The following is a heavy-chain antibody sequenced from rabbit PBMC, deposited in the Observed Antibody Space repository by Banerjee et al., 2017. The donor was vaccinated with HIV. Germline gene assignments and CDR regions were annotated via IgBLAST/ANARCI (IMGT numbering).Heavy chain of an antibody. CDR3: ARDLAGVTGWNFNL. CDR1: GFSFNNNYH. V-gene: IGHV1S40*01. Sequence: QSLEESGGDLVKPGASLTLTCTASGFSFNNNYHMCWVRQAPGKGLEWIACIDAGTSGTTYYANWAKGRFTFSKTSSTTVALQMTSLTAADTATYFCARDLAGVTGWNFNLWGPGTLVTVS. D-gene: IGHD4-1*01. J-gene: IGHJ4*01. CDR2: IDAGTSGTT.